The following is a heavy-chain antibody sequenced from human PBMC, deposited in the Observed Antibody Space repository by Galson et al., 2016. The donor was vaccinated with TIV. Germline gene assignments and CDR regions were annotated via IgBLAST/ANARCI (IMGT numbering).Heavy chain of an antibody. V-gene: IGHV4-31*02. Sequence: IGSGGYYWSWNRQHPGKGLEWFGNIYDSGCAYYNPSLKSRVGVSMETSKNQFSLMLSSVTAADTAVYFRTRGINDYSVKTAAYYFDYWGQGTPVTVSS. CDR2: IYDSGCA. J-gene: IGHJ4*02. D-gene: IGHD4-11*01. CDR3: TRGINDYSVKTAAYYFDY. CDR1: IGSGGYY.